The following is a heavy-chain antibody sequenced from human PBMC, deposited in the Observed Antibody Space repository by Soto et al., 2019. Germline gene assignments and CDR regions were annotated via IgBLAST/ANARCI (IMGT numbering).Heavy chain of an antibody. CDR3: ARDKAVALLGAHGMDV. Sequence: PSETLSLTCTVFGGSISSYYWSWILQPPGKGLEWIGYIYYSGSTNYNPSLKSRVTISVDTSKNQFSLKLSSVTAADTAVYYCARDKAVALLGAHGMDVWGQGTTVTVSS. V-gene: IGHV4-59*01. CDR1: GGSISSYY. D-gene: IGHD6-19*01. CDR2: IYYSGST. J-gene: IGHJ6*02.